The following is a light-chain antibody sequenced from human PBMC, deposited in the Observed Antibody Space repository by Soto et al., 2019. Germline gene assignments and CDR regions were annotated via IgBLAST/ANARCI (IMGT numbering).Light chain of an antibody. CDR2: GSK. V-gene: IGLV2-14*01. CDR1: SSDVGGYNH. Sequence: QSALTQPASVSGSPGQSITISCTGTSSDVGGYNHVSWYQQHPGKAPKLIIYGSKNRPSGVPDRFSGSKSDTSASLAITGLQSEDEADSYCHAYDSSLDDFVLGNGTKVTVL. CDR3: HAYDSSLDDFV. J-gene: IGLJ1*01.